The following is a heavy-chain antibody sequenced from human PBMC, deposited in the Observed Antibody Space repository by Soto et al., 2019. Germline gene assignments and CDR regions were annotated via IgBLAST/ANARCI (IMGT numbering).Heavy chain of an antibody. J-gene: IGHJ6*02. D-gene: IGHD1-26*01. Sequence: PGGSLRLSCAASGFTFSDYYMSWIRQAPGKGLEWVSYISSSSSYTNYADSVKGRFTISRDNAKNSLYLQMNSLRAEDTAVYYCARGVGATPFYYYYGMDVWGQGTTVTVSS. CDR3: ARGVGATPFYYYYGMDV. CDR2: ISSSSSYT. CDR1: GFTFSDYY. V-gene: IGHV3-11*06.